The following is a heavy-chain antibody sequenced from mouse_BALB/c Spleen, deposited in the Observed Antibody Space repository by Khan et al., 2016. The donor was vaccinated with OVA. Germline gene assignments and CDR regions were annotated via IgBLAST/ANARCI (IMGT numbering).Heavy chain of an antibody. CDR1: GYSITSGYY. V-gene: IGHV3-6*02. Sequence: EVKLEESGPGLVKPSQSLSLTCSVTGYSITSGYYWSWIRQFPGNRLEWMGYISYDGSNNYNPSLKNRISITRDTSKKQFFLKLNSVTTEDTATDYCASKSYGTGAYWGQGTLVTVSS. J-gene: IGHJ3*01. CDR3: ASKSYGTGAY. CDR2: ISYDGSN. D-gene: IGHD2-1*01.